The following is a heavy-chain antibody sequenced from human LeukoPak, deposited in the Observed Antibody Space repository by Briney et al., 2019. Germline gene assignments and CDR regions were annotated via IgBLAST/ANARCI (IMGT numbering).Heavy chain of an antibody. V-gene: IGHV4-59*01. J-gene: IGHJ5*02. CDR2: IYYSGST. D-gene: IGHD6-13*01. Sequence: SETLSLTCTVSGGSISSYYWSWIRQPPGKGLEWIGYIYYSGSTNYNPSLKSRVTISVDTSKNQFSLKLSSVTAADTAVYYCARVARYSSYNWFDPWGQGTLVTVSS. CDR3: ARVARYSSYNWFDP. CDR1: GGSISSYY.